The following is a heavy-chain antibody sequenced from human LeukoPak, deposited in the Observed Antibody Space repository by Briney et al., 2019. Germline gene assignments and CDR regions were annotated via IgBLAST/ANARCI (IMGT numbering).Heavy chain of an antibody. CDR2: INAGNGNT. CDR1: GYTFTSYG. D-gene: IGHD2-2*02. Sequence: ASVKVSCKASGYTFTSYGISWVRQAPGQRLEWMGWINAGNGNTKYSQKFQGRVTITRDTSASTAYMELGSLRSEDTAVYYCARAPRYCSSTSCYKGRNNWFDPWGQGTLVTVSS. CDR3: ARAPRYCSSTSCYKGRNNWFDP. J-gene: IGHJ5*02. V-gene: IGHV1-18*01.